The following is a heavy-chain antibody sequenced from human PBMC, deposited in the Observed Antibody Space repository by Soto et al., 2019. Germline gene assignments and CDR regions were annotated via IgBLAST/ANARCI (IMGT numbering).Heavy chain of an antibody. Sequence: SETLSLTCTVSGGSISSYYWSWIRQPPGKGMEWIGYIYYSGSTNYNPSLKSRVTISVDTSKNQFSLKLSFVTAADTAVYYCARAMSSGYPADYWGQGTLVTVSS. V-gene: IGHV4-59*01. CDR1: GGSISSYY. CDR2: IYYSGST. CDR3: ARAMSSGYPADY. D-gene: IGHD3-22*01. J-gene: IGHJ4*02.